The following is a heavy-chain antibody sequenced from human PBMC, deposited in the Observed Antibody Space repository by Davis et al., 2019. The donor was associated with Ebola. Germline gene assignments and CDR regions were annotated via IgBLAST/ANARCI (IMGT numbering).Heavy chain of an antibody. CDR2: ISSSCSYI. D-gene: IGHD2-2*01. V-gene: IGHV3-21*01. CDR1: GFTLSSYS. CDR3: ARDYWYCSSTGCRVYGMDV. J-gene: IGHJ6*02. Sequence: GESPNTPRAAPGFTLSSYSMNWVRQAPGKGLEWVASISSSCSYIYHAHTVKGRFTIPRDNPKNSLYLQMISLRAEDTAVYYCARDYWYCSSTGCRVYGMDVWGQGTTVTVSS.